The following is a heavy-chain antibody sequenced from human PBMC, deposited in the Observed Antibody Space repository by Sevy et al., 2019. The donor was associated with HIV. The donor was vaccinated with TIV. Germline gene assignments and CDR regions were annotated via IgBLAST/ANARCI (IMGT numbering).Heavy chain of an antibody. Sequence: SETLSLTCTVSGGSISSYYWSWIRQPPGKGLEWIGYIYYSGSTNYNPSLKSRVTISVDTSKNQFSLKLSSVTAADTAVYYCARAFDGDYDFWSGLCPEVNWFDPWGQGTLVTVSS. CDR3: ARAFDGDYDFWSGLCPEVNWFDP. CDR2: IYYSGST. CDR1: GGSISSYY. J-gene: IGHJ5*02. V-gene: IGHV4-59*01. D-gene: IGHD3-3*01.